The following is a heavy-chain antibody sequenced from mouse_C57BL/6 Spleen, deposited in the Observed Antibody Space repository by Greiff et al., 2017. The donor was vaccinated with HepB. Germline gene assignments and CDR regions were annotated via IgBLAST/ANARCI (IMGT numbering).Heavy chain of an antibody. CDR2: IDPEDGET. V-gene: IGHV14-2*01. CDR3: ARLRPYYYGSSRDYAMDY. Sequence: EVHLVESGAELVKPGASVKLSCTASGFNIKDYYMHWVKQRTEQGLEWIGRIDPEDGETKYAPKFQGKATITADTSSNTAYLQLSSLTSEDTAVYYCARLRPYYYGSSRDYAMDYWGQGTSVTVSS. CDR1: GFNIKDYY. J-gene: IGHJ4*01. D-gene: IGHD1-1*01.